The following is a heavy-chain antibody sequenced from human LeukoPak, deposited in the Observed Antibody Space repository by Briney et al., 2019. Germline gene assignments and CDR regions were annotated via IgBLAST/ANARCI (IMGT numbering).Heavy chain of an antibody. CDR1: GFTFDDYG. CDR3: ARDILVT. Sequence: GGSLRLSCAASGFTFDDYGMSWVRQAPGKGLEWVSVIYSGGSTYYADSVKGRFTISRDNSKNTLYLQMNSLRAEDTAVYYCARDILVTWGQGTLVTVSS. D-gene: IGHD2-8*02. J-gene: IGHJ5*02. V-gene: IGHV3-53*01. CDR2: IYSGGST.